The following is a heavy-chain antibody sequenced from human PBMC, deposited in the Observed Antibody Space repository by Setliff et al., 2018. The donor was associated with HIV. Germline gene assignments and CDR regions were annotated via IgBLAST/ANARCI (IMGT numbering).Heavy chain of an antibody. Sequence: GGSLRLSCAASGFTFSSYAMHWVRQAPGKGLEWVAVISYDGSNKYYADSVKGRFTISRDNSKNTLYLQMNSLRAEDTAVYYCARSVIGYYYNGMDVWGQGTTVTVSS. CDR2: ISYDGSNK. J-gene: IGHJ6*02. CDR3: ARSVIGYYYNGMDV. CDR1: GFTFSSYA. D-gene: IGHD3-10*01. V-gene: IGHV3-30*01.